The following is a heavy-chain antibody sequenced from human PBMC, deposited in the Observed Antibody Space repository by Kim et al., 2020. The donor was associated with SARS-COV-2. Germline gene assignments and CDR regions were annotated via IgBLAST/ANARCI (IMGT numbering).Heavy chain of an antibody. CDR3: AKDVNYYDSSGYYSAEYFQH. V-gene: IGHV3-23*01. Sequence: RFTISRDNSKNTLYLQMNSLRAEDTAVYYCAKDVNYYDSSGYYSAEYFQHWGQGTLVTVSS. J-gene: IGHJ1*01. D-gene: IGHD3-22*01.